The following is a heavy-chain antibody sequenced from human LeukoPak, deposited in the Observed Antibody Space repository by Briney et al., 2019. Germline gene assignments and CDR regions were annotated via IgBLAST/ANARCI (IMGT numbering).Heavy chain of an antibody. CDR2: INSDGSST. Sequence: GGSLRLSCAASGFTFSSYWMHWVRQAPGKGLVWVSRINSDGSSTSYADSVKGRFTISRDNAKNMLYLQMNSLRAEDTAVYYCARARGYDDSGYENWFDPWGQGTLVTVSS. CDR1: GFTFSSYW. J-gene: IGHJ5*02. CDR3: ARARGYDDSGYENWFDP. D-gene: IGHD5-12*01. V-gene: IGHV3-74*01.